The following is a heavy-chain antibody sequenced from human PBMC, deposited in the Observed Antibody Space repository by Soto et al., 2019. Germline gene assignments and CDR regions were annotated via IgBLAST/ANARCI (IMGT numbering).Heavy chain of an antibody. Sequence: GGSLRLSCAASGFTFISYSMNWVRQAPWKGLEWVSYISSSSSTIYYADSVKGRFTISRDNAKNTLYLQMNSLRAEDTAVYYCAKAYDFWSGYLRENYFDYWGQGTLVTVS. V-gene: IGHV3-48*01. D-gene: IGHD3-3*01. CDR2: ISSSSSTI. J-gene: IGHJ4*02. CDR3: AKAYDFWSGYLRENYFDY. CDR1: GFTFISYS.